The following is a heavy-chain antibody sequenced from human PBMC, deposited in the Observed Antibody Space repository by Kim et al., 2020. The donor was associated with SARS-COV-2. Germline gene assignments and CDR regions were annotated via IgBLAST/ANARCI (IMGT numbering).Heavy chain of an antibody. V-gene: IGHV1-69*01. CDR3: ARTDYYY. Sequence: IFGTANYAQKFQGRVTITADESTSTAYMELSSLRSEDTAVYYCARTDYYYWGQGTLVTVSS. J-gene: IGHJ4*02. CDR2: IFGTA. D-gene: IGHD4-17*01.